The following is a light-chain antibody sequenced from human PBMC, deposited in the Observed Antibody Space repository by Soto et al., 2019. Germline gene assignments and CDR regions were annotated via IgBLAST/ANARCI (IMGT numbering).Light chain of an antibody. CDR3: SSYTSTNTPYV. J-gene: IGLJ1*01. Sequence: QSVLTQPASLSGSPGQSITISCTGTSSDVGGYNYVSWFQQHPGKAPKLMIYEVSNRPSGISSRSSGSKSGNTASLTISGLQADDEAYYYCSSYTSTNTPYVFGTGTKLTVL. CDR1: SSDVGGYNY. CDR2: EVS. V-gene: IGLV2-14*01.